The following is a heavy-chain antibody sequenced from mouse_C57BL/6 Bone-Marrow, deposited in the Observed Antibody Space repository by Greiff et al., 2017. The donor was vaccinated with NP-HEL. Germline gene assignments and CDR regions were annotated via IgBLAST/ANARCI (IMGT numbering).Heavy chain of an antibody. Sequence: EVKLMESGGGLVKPGGSLKLSCAASGFTFSDYGMHWVRQAPEKGLEWVAYISSGSSTIYYADTVKGRFTISRDNAKNTLFLQMTSLRSEDTAMYYCAIDDYLYYYAMDYWGQGTSVTVSS. D-gene: IGHD2-4*01. CDR2: ISSGSSTI. J-gene: IGHJ4*01. CDR1: GFTFSDYG. V-gene: IGHV5-17*01. CDR3: AIDDYLYYYAMDY.